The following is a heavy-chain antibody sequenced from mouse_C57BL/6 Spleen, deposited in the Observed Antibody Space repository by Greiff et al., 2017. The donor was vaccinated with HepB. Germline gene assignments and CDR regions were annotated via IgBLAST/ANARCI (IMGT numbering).Heavy chain of an antibody. D-gene: IGHD2-4*01. Sequence: VQLQQSGAELMKPGASVKLSCKATGYTFTGYWIEWVKQRPGHGLEWIGEILPGSGSTNYNEKFKGKATFTADTSSNTAYMQLSSLTTEDSAIYYCARAVIYDDYDRVYAMDYWGQGTSVTVSS. CDR3: ARAVIYDDYDRVYAMDY. J-gene: IGHJ4*01. V-gene: IGHV1-9*01. CDR1: GYTFTGYW. CDR2: ILPGSGST.